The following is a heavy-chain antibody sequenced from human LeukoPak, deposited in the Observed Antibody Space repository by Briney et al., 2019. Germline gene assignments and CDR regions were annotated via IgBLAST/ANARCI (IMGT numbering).Heavy chain of an antibody. V-gene: IGHV3-33*01. CDR3: ARDDCSTSSCQKHQNWFDP. J-gene: IGHJ5*02. CDR2: IWYDGSNK. CDR1: GFTFSSYG. D-gene: IGHD2-2*01. Sequence: PGGSLRLSCAASGFTFSSYGMHWVRQAPGKGLEWVAVIWYDGSNKYYADSVKGRFTISRDNSKNTLYLQMNSLRAEDTAVYYCARDDCSTSSCQKHQNWFDPWGQGTLVTVSS.